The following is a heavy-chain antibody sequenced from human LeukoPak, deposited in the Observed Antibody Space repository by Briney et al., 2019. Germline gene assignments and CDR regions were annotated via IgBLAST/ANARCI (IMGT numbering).Heavy chain of an antibody. D-gene: IGHD4-23*01. V-gene: IGHV4-4*07. CDR3: ARGGKATVVTM. CDR1: GGSINSYY. Sequence: SGTLSLTCIVSGGSINSYYWSWIRQPAGKGLEWIGRIYSSGSTNYNPSLKSRVSMSVDTSKNQFSLKLTSVTAADTAVYYCARGGKATVVTMWGQGILVTVSS. J-gene: IGHJ4*02. CDR2: IYSSGST.